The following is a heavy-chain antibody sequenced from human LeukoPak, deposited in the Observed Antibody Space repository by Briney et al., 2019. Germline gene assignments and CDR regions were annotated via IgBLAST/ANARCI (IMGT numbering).Heavy chain of an antibody. J-gene: IGHJ3*02. D-gene: IGHD1-14*01. CDR1: GGSLSSYY. Sequence: SETLSLTCTVSGGSLSSYYWSWIRQPPGKGLEWIGYIYYSGSTNYTPSLKSRATISLDTSKNQFSLKLSSVTAADTAVYYCAREVFGFDAFDIGGQGTMVTVSS. CDR3: AREVFGFDAFDI. CDR2: IYYSGST. V-gene: IGHV4-59*01.